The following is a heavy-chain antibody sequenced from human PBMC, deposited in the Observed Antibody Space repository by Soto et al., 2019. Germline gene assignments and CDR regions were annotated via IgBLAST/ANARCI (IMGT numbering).Heavy chain of an antibody. Sequence: SETLSLTCSVSGGSISNSSYLWGWVRQPPGKGLQWIGSVSHIGSTNYNPSLKSRLTISVGTSKTQSSLRLDSVTAADTAVYYCSRIAVSGPRTGFDYWGQGSLVTVSS. D-gene: IGHD6-19*01. J-gene: IGHJ4*02. V-gene: IGHV4-39*01. CDR1: GGSISNSSYL. CDR3: SRIAVSGPRTGFDY. CDR2: VSHIGST.